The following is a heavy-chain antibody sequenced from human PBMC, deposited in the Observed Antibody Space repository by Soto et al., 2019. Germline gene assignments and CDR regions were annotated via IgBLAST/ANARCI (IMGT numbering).Heavy chain of an antibody. CDR2: IIPIFGTA. Sequence: SVKVSCKASGGTFSSYAIIWVRQAPGQGLEWMGGIIPIFGTANYAQKFQGRVTITADESTSTAYMELSSLRSEDTAVYYCARVFGDYTNENWFDPWGQGTLVTVSS. V-gene: IGHV1-69*13. J-gene: IGHJ5*02. CDR3: ARVFGDYTNENWFDP. CDR1: GGTFSSYA. D-gene: IGHD4-17*01.